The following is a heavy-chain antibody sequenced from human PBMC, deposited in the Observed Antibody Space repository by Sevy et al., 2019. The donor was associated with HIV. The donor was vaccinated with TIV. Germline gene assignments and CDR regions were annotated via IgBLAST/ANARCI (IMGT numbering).Heavy chain of an antibody. CDR2: LSANNGNT. CDR1: GYTFSTYG. D-gene: IGHD3-22*01. J-gene: IGHJ4*02. Sequence: ASVKVSCKASGYTFSTYGISWIRQAPGQGLEWMGWLSANNGNTNYAQKIQGRVTMTTDTSTSTAYMELRGLTSDDTAFYFCARDSYYYDMHSSYRPPDYWGQRTLVTVSS. V-gene: IGHV1-18*01. CDR3: ARDSYYYDMHSSYRPPDY.